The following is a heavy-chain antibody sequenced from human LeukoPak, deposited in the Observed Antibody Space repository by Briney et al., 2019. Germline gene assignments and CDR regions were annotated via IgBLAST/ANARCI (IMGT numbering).Heavy chain of an antibody. J-gene: IGHJ4*02. Sequence: PGGSLRLSCAASGFTFSSYAMSSVRQAPGKGLEWVSAISGSGGSTYYADSVKGRFTISRDNSKNTLYLQMNTLRAEDTAVYYCAKDSIVVVVAASDYWGLGTLVTVSS. D-gene: IGHD2-15*01. CDR3: AKDSIVVVVAASDY. CDR1: GFTFSSYA. CDR2: ISGSGGST. V-gene: IGHV3-23*01.